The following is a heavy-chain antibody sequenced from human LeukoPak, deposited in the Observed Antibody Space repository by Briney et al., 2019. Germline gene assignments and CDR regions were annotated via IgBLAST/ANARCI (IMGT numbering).Heavy chain of an antibody. V-gene: IGHV3-21*01. J-gene: IGHJ4*02. Sequence: GGSLRLSCAASGFTFSCYSMNWVRQAPGKGLEWVSSISSSSSYIYYADSVKGRFTISGDNANNSLYLQMNSLRAEDTAVYYCARGINGGYVLDYWGQGTLVTVSS. CDR2: ISSSSSYI. CDR3: ARGINGGYVLDY. D-gene: IGHD5-12*01. CDR1: GFTFSCYS.